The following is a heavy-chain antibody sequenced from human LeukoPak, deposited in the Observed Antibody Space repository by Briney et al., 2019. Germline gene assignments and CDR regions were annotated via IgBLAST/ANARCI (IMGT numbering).Heavy chain of an antibody. CDR1: GGSISSYY. D-gene: IGHD2-2*01. Sequence: PSETLSLTCTVSGGSISSYYWSWIRQPAGKGLEWIGRIYTSGSTNYNPFLKSRVTISVDKSKNQFSLKLSSVTAADTAVYYCAREEFIVVVPAAMPRWFDPWGQGTLVTVSS. CDR3: AREEFIVVVPAAMPRWFDP. CDR2: IYTSGST. J-gene: IGHJ5*02. V-gene: IGHV4-4*07.